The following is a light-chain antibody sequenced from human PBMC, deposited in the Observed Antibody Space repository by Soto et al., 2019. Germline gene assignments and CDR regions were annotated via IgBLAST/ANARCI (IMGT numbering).Light chain of an antibody. CDR1: SSDVGFYNF. Sequence: QSVLTQPPSASGSPGQSLTISCTGTSSDVGFYNFVSWYQQRPGKAPKLVIYEVTKRPSGVPDRFSASKSGSTASLTVSGLQADNEAEYYCASYAGTKLFVFGSGTKVTVL. CDR3: ASYAGTKLFV. CDR2: EVT. V-gene: IGLV2-8*01. J-gene: IGLJ1*01.